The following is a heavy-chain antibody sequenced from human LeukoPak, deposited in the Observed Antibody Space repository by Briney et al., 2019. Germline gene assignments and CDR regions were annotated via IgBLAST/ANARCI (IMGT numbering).Heavy chain of an antibody. Sequence: GESLKISCKGSGYSFTSYWIGWVRQMPGKGLEWMGIIYPGDSDTRYSPSFQGQVTISADKSISTAYLQWSSLKASDTAMYYCARYQTVYYYYYGMDVWGQGTTVTVSS. CDR3: ARYQTVYYYYYGMDV. J-gene: IGHJ6*02. CDR2: IYPGDSDT. CDR1: GYSFTSYW. V-gene: IGHV5-51*01. D-gene: IGHD4-17*01.